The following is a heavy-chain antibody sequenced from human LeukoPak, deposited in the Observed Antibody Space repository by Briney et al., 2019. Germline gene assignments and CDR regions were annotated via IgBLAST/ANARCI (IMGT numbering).Heavy chain of an antibody. CDR2: IRLDGTKT. Sequence: GGPLRLSCAASGFTFSAYGIHWVRQAPGKGLEWVAFIRLDGTKTYYSDSVRGRFTVSRDNSKNTLYLQMNSLRAEDTAVYYCAKDTSSGWPNWFDPWGQGTLVTVSS. J-gene: IGHJ5*02. CDR3: AKDTSSGWPNWFDP. D-gene: IGHD6-19*01. V-gene: IGHV3-30*02. CDR1: GFTFSAYG.